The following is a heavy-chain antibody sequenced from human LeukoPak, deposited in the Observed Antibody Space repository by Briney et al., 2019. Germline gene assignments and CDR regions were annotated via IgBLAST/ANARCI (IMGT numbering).Heavy chain of an antibody. Sequence: SETLSLTCTVSGGSISSYYWSWIRQPPGKGLEWIGYIYYSGSTNYNPSLKSRVTISVDTSKNQFSLKLSSVTAADTAAYYCARDGSSWFLDAFDIWGQGTMVTVSS. V-gene: IGHV4-59*01. J-gene: IGHJ3*02. CDR2: IYYSGST. CDR3: ARDGSSWFLDAFDI. CDR1: GGSISSYY. D-gene: IGHD6-13*01.